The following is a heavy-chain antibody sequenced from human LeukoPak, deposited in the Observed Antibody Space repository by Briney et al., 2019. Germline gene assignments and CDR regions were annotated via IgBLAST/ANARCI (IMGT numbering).Heavy chain of an antibody. CDR3: ARSDQRWLYSDY. CDR1: DGSISSSSYY. Sequence: PSETLSLTCTVSDGSISSSSYYWGWIRQPPGKGLEWIGSIYYSGSTYYNASLKSRVTISVDTSKNQFFLKLSSVTAADTAVYYCARSDQRWLYSDYWGQGTLVTVSS. J-gene: IGHJ4*02. V-gene: IGHV4-39*01. CDR2: IYYSGST. D-gene: IGHD5-24*01.